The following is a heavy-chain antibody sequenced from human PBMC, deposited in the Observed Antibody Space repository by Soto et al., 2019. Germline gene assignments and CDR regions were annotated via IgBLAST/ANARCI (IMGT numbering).Heavy chain of an antibody. CDR1: GGTFSSYA. D-gene: IGHD6-13*01. J-gene: IGHJ4*02. CDR2: IIPIFGTA. CDR3: ARTPGIAAARNPYYFDY. Sequence: SVKVSCKASGGTFSSYAISWVRQAPGQGLEWMGGIIPIFGTANYAQKFQGRVTITADESTSTAYMELSSLRSEDTAVYYCARTPGIAAARNPYYFDYWGQGTLVTVYS. V-gene: IGHV1-69*13.